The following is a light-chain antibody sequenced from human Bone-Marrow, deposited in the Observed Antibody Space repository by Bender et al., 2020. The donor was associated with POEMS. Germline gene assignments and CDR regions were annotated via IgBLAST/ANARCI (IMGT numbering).Light chain of an antibody. CDR1: SSDIGIYNF. Sequence: QSALTQPASVSGSPGQSITISCTGTSSDIGIYNFVSWYQQHPGKAPKLMLYQGSERASGVSNRFSGSKSGNTASLTISGLQAEDEADYYCASYAGSGTYVFGTGTKVTVL. J-gene: IGLJ1*01. CDR3: ASYAGSGTYV. CDR2: QGS. V-gene: IGLV2-23*01.